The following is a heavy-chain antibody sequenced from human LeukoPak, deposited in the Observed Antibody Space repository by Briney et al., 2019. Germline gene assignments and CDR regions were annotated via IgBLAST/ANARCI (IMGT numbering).Heavy chain of an antibody. CDR1: GFTFSSFA. CDR3: AKDKGYSSGWPFDY. D-gene: IGHD6-19*01. J-gene: IGHJ4*02. CDR2: ISGSGGST. Sequence: PGGSLRLSCAASGFTFSSFAMSWVRQAPGKGLEWVSAISGSGGSTYYADSVKGRFTISRDNSKNTLYLQMNSLRAEDTAVYYCAKDKGYSSGWPFDYWGQGTLVTVSS. V-gene: IGHV3-23*01.